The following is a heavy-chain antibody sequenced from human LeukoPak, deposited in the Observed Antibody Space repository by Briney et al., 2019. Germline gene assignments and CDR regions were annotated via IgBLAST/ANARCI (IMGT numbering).Heavy chain of an antibody. D-gene: IGHD3-22*01. J-gene: IGHJ4*02. CDR2: ISGSGGST. Sequence: GGSLRLSCAASGFTFSSYGMSWVRQAPGKGLEWVSAISGSGGSTYYADSVKGRFTISRDNAKNSLYLQMNSLRAEDTAVYYCARGDSSGYFDYWGQGTLVTVSS. CDR1: GFTFSSYG. CDR3: ARGDSSGYFDY. V-gene: IGHV3-23*01.